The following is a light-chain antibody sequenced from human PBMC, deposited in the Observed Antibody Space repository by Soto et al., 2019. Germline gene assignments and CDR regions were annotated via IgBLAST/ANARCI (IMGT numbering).Light chain of an antibody. CDR3: QSYDISLSGYV. J-gene: IGLJ1*01. V-gene: IGLV1-40*01. CDR2: GNS. CDR1: SSNIGAGYD. Sequence: QYVPTQPPSVSGAPGQRVTISCTGSSSNIGAGYDVHWYQQLPGTAPKLLIYGNSSRPSGVPDRCAGSKSGTSASLASTGRQAEDEADYYSQSYDISLSGYVFGTGTKLTVL.